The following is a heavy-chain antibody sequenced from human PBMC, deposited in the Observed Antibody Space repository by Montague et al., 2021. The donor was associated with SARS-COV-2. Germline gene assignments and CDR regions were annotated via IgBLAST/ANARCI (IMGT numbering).Heavy chain of an antibody. CDR1: GDSISSGYFY. J-gene: IGHJ4*02. D-gene: IGHD2-2*01. CDR3: ARHLAISGPAAVSDY. Sequence: SETLSLTCTVSGDSISSGYFYWGWIRQPPGKGLEWVGTIHYSGITYYNPSLKSRVTISVDTSRNQFSLTLSSVSAADTAIYYCARHLAISGPAAVSDYWGQGTLVTVSS. V-gene: IGHV4-39*01. CDR2: IHYSGIT.